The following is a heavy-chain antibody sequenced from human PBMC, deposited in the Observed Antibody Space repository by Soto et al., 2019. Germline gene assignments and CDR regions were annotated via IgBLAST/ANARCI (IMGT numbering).Heavy chain of an antibody. J-gene: IGHJ6*02. CDR2: INPSDSYT. CDR1: GYTFTSYY. Sequence: KVSCKASGYTFTSYYMHWVRQAPGQGLEWMGIINPSDSYTNYSPSFQGHVTISADKSISTAYLQWSSLKASDTAMYYCARHPQYYYIWSGPHGKVLWGLGTTVTVS. CDR3: ARHPQYYYIWSGPHGKVL. V-gene: IGHV5-10-1*01. D-gene: IGHD3-9*01.